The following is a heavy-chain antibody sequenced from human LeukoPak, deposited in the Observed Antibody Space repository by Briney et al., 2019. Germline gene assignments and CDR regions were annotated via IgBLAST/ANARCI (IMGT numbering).Heavy chain of an antibody. Sequence: SQTLFLTCTVSGGSISSGGYYWSWIRQHPGKGLEWIGYIYYSGSTYYNPSLKSRVTISVDTSKNQFSLKLSSVTAAVTAVYYCATILPTFGVVRGFDPWGQGTLVTVSS. D-gene: IGHD3-3*01. CDR1: GGSISSGGYY. CDR3: ATILPTFGVVRGFDP. J-gene: IGHJ5*02. CDR2: IYYSGST. V-gene: IGHV4-31*03.